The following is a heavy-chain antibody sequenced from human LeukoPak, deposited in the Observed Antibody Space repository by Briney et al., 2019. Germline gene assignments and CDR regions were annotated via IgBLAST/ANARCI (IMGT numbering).Heavy chain of an antibody. J-gene: IGHJ6*03. CDR2: ITSSSSYI. CDR3: ARDPYSGNYGNYYYYYMDV. D-gene: IGHD1-26*01. Sequence: GGSLRLSCAASGFTFSTYNMNWVRHAPGKGLEWISSITSSSSYIYYADSVKGRFTISRDNAKNSLYLQMSSLSPDDMAVYFCARDPYSGNYGNYYYYYMDVWGKGTTVTISS. CDR1: GFTFSTYN. V-gene: IGHV3-21*06.